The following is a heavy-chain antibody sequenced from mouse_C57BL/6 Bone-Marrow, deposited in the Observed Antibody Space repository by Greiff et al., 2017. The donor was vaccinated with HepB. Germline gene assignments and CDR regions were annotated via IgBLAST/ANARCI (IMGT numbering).Heavy chain of an antibody. CDR1: GYSITSGYY. D-gene: IGHD2-4*01. V-gene: IGHV3-6*01. CDR2: ISYDGSN. CDR3: ARDGLRVAY. J-gene: IGHJ3*01. Sequence: EVKLLESGPGLVKPSQSLSLTCSVPGYSITSGYYWNWIRQFPGNKLEWMGYISYDGSNNYNPSLKNRISITRDTSKNQFFLKLNSVTTEDTATYYCARDGLRVAYWGQGTLVTVSA.